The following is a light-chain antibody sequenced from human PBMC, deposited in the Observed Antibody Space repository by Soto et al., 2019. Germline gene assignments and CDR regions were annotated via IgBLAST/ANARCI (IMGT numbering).Light chain of an antibody. V-gene: IGKV1-5*01. J-gene: IGKJ5*01. CDR2: DAS. CDR1: QTISRW. CDR3: HSRA. Sequence: DIQLTQTPSTMSASVGDEITITCRASQTISRWLAWYQQKPGRAPKLLIYDASTLESGVPSRFSGSRSEREFTLTISRLQPDDFATYFCHSRAFGQGTRLEIK.